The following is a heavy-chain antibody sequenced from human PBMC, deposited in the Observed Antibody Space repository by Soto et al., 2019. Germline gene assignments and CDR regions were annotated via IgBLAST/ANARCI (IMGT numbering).Heavy chain of an antibody. J-gene: IGHJ5*02. CDR1: GYTFTSYG. CDR2: ISAYNGNT. D-gene: IGHD2-2*01. CDR3: ARVSVSRTSSAKFDP. V-gene: IGHV1-18*04. Sequence: ASVKVSCKASGYTFTSYGISWVRQAPGQGLEWMGWISAYNGNTNYAQKLQGRVTMTTDTSTSTAYMELRSLRSDDTAVYYCARVSVSRTSSAKFDPWGQGTLIIVSS.